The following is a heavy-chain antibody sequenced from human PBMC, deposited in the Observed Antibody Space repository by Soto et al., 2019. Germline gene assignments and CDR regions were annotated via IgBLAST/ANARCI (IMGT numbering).Heavy chain of an antibody. CDR3: AGTPRVLMVYAISWFDP. V-gene: IGHV4-34*08. D-gene: IGHD2-8*01. Sequence: PGGSLRLSCAASGFTFSSYWMSWVRQAPGKGLEWIGEINHSGSTNYNPSLKSRVTISVDTSKNQFSLKLSSVTAADTAVYYCAGTPRVLMVYAISWFDPWGQGTLVTVSS. CDR1: GFTFSSYW. CDR2: INHSGST. J-gene: IGHJ5*02.